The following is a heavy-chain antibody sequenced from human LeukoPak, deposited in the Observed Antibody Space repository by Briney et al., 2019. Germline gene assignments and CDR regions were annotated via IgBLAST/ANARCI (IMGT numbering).Heavy chain of an antibody. CDR3: ARLGDIPLYFLDY. Sequence: GESLKISCKVSGYIFTSYWIVWVRQMPGKGLEWMGIIYPGDSDTRYSPSFQGQVTISADKSISTAYLQWSSLKASDTAMYYCARLGDIPLYFLDYWGQGTLVTVSS. J-gene: IGHJ4*02. V-gene: IGHV5-51*01. CDR1: GYIFTSYW. D-gene: IGHD2-15*01. CDR2: IYPGDSDT.